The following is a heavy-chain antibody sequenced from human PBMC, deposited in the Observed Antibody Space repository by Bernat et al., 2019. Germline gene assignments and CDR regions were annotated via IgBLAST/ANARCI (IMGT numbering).Heavy chain of an antibody. Sequence: VQLVESGGGVVQPGRSLRLSCAASGLSFSNYGMHWVRQAPGKGLEWVAVISYDGTNKYYVDSVKGRFTISRDNSKNTLYLQMNSLRVEDTAVYYCGKDWGWQTPNWGFDYWGQGTLVTVSS. CDR2: ISYDGTNK. V-gene: IGHV3-30*18. CDR3: GKDWGWQTPNWGFDY. D-gene: IGHD7-27*01. J-gene: IGHJ4*02. CDR1: GLSFSNYG.